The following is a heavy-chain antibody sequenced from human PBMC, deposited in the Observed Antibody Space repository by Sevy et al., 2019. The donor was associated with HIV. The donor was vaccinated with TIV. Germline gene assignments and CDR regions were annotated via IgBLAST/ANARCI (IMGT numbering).Heavy chain of an antibody. V-gene: IGHV3-7*03. D-gene: IGHD2-2*01. CDR2: IKRDGSER. CDR3: ARDCSSTTCHWGLDV. J-gene: IGHJ6*02. Sequence: GGSLRLSCAASGFTFSNYWMTWVRQAPGKGLEWVANIKRDGSERYYVASVKGRFIISRDNAKNSLYLQMNSLRADDTAVYYCARDCSSTTCHWGLDVWGQGTTVTVSS. CDR1: GFTFSNYW.